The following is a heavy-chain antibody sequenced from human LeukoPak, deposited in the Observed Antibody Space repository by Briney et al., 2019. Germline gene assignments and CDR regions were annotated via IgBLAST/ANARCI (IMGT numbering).Heavy chain of an antibody. CDR3: ARDRIAVAGSASDYMDV. V-gene: IGHV1-46*01. Sequence: ASVKVSCKASGYTFTSYYMHWVRQAPGQGLEWMGIINPSGGSTSYAQKFQGRVTMTRDTSTSTVYMELSSLRSEDTAVYYCARDRIAVAGSASDYMDVWGKGTTVTASS. CDR1: GYTFTSYY. D-gene: IGHD6-19*01. CDR2: INPSGGST. J-gene: IGHJ6*03.